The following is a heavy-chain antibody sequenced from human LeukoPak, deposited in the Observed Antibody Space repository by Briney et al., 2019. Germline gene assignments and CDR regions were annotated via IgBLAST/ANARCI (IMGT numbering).Heavy chain of an antibody. Sequence: GGSLRLSCAASGFTFSSYAMSWVRQAPGQGPEWVSSISGHSDSTYHADSVKGRFTISRDNSKNTLYLQMNSLRAEDTAVYYCAGYVWGTYRYTNYCGQGTLVTVSS. CDR3: AGYVWGTYRYTNY. V-gene: IGHV3-23*01. D-gene: IGHD3-16*02. J-gene: IGHJ4*02. CDR1: GFTFSSYA. CDR2: ISGHSDST.